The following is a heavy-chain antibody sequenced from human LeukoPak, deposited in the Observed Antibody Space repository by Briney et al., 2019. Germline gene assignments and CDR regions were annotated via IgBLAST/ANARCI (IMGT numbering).Heavy chain of an antibody. J-gene: IGHJ6*02. Sequence: PSEALSLTCTVSGRSISSSSYYWGWIRQPPGEGLEWIGSICYSGSTYYNPSLKSRVTISVDTSRNQFSLKLSSVTAADTAVYYCARVPERRDYGSGSYYYYYGMDVWGQGTTVTVSS. CDR1: GRSISSSSYY. CDR3: ARVPERRDYGSGSYYYYYGMDV. D-gene: IGHD3-10*01. V-gene: IGHV4-39*01. CDR2: ICYSGST.